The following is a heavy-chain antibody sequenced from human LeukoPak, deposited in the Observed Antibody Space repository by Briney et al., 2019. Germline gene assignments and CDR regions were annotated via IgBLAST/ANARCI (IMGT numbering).Heavy chain of an antibody. CDR1: GGSISSYY. V-gene: IGHV4-59*08. Sequence: SETLSLTCTVSGGSISSYYWSWIRQPPGKGLEWIGYIYYSGSTNYNPSLKSRVTISVDTSKNQFSLKLSSVTAADTAVYYCARHSSDYDFWRGYPYYFDYWGQGTLVTVYS. CDR3: ARHSSDYDFWRGYPYYFDY. D-gene: IGHD3-3*01. CDR2: IYYSGST. J-gene: IGHJ4*02.